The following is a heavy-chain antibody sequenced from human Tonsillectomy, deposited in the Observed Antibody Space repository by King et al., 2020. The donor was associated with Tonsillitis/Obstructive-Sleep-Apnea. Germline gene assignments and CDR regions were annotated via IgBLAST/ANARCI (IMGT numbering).Heavy chain of an antibody. Sequence: VQLVESGGALLRPGGSLRLSFAAPGFTSSNFERHWVGQPPGRGLNGFSYFRSIGKTTFYADSVKGRFTISRDNAENSLFLQMNSLRAAETAIYYCARGQELTYGMDVWGQGTTVTVSS. CDR2: FRSIGKTT. CDR1: GFTSSNFE. J-gene: IGHJ6*02. D-gene: IGHD4-11*01. V-gene: IGHV3-48*03. CDR3: ARGQELTYGMDV.